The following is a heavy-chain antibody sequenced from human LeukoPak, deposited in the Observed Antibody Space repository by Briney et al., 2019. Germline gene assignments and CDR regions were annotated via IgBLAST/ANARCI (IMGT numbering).Heavy chain of an antibody. CDR3: AAAPDCSGGSCYGVYFDY. J-gene: IGHJ4*02. V-gene: IGHV1-58*02. D-gene: IGHD2-15*01. CDR1: GFTFTISA. Sequence: GASVKGSCKASGFTFTISAMQWVRQARGQRLEWIGWIVVCSGNTNYAQKFQERVTITRDMSTSTAYMELSSLRTEDTTVYYCAAAPDCSGGSCYGVYFDYWGQGTLVTVSS. CDR2: IVVCSGNT.